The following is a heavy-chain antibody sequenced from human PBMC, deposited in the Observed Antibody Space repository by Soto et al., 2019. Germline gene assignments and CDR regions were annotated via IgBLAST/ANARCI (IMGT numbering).Heavy chain of an antibody. CDR3: ARGLDWNQVDY. D-gene: IGHD1-1*01. V-gene: IGHV1-2*02. Sequence: GASVKVSCKASGYTFPSYYMHLLLQAPGQGLEWMGWINPNSGGTNYAQKFQGRVTMTRDTSISTAYMELSRLRSDDTAVYYCARGLDWNQVDYWGQGTLVTVSS. CDR2: INPNSGGT. CDR1: GYTFPSYY. J-gene: IGHJ4*02.